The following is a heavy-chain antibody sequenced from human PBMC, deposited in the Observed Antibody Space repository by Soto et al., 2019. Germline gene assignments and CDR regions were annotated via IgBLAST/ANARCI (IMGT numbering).Heavy chain of an antibody. CDR1: GFTFSKYA. Sequence: PVGSLRLSCAASGFTFSKYAMGWVRQAPGKGLEWVSSITGSGDYTYYADSVKGRFTISRDNSKNTLYLQMNSLRAEDTAVYYCAKARYYDSTGYLYYFDYWGQGTLVTVSS. D-gene: IGHD3-22*01. CDR3: AKARYYDSTGYLYYFDY. J-gene: IGHJ4*02. V-gene: IGHV3-23*01. CDR2: ITGSGDYT.